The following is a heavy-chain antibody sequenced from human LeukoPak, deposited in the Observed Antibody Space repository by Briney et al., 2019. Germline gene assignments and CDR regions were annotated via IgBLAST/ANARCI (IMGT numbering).Heavy chain of an antibody. J-gene: IGHJ5*02. CDR1: GCTFSSYA. CDR2: IIPIFGTA. CDR3: ARDDSGAFDP. Sequence: GASVKVSCKASGCTFSSYAISWVRQAPGQGLEWMGGIIPIFGTANYAQKFQGRVTITADESTSTAYMELSSLRSEDTAVYYCARDDSGAFDPWGQGTLVTVSS. D-gene: IGHD4-17*01. V-gene: IGHV1-69*13.